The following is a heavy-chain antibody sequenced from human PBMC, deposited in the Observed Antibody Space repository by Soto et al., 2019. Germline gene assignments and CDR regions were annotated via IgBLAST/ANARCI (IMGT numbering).Heavy chain of an antibody. Sequence: GSLRLSSEPSRFIFSNYAMSWVRQAPGKGLEWVSTISGDGGSTYYADSVKGRFTISRDNSKKTLYLQMNSLRAEDTALYYCTRTVTSDYWGQGTLVTVSS. V-gene: IGHV3-23*01. CDR3: TRTVTSDY. J-gene: IGHJ4*02. CDR1: RFIFSNYA. CDR2: ISGDGGST. D-gene: IGHD4-4*01.